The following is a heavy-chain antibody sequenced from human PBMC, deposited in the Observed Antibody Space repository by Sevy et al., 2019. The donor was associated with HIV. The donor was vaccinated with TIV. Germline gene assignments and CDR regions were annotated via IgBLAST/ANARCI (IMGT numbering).Heavy chain of an antibody. J-gene: IGHJ4*02. Sequence: GGSLRLSCVASGFTLNSYWMSRVRQAPGKGLEWVANIKQDGSVKYYVDSVKGRFTISRDNARNSLYLQMNSLRVEDTALYYCVRAIAADGSFWGQGTLVTVSS. CDR1: GFTLNSYW. V-gene: IGHV3-7*01. CDR2: IKQDGSVK. CDR3: VRAIAADGSF. D-gene: IGHD6-13*01.